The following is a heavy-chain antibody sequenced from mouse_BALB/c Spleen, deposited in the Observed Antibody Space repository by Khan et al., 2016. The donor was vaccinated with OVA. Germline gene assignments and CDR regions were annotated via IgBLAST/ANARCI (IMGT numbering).Heavy chain of an antibody. Sequence: EVKLLESGPGLVKPSQSLSLTCTVTGYSITSDYAWNWIRQFPENKLEWMGYINYSGGTSYLPSLKSRTSITRDTSKNQFFLQLNSVTTEDSATYYCARWFAYWGQGTLVTVS. V-gene: IGHV3-2*02. CDR3: ARWFAY. CDR1: GYSITSDYA. J-gene: IGHJ3*01. CDR2: INYSGGT.